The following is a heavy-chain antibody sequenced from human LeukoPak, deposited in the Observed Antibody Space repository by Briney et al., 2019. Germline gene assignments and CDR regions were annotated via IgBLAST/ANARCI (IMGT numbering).Heavy chain of an antibody. V-gene: IGHV1-69*01. Sequence: GASVKVSCKASGGSFSNSGISWVRQAPGQGLEWMGGIIPVFGTVKYAQKFQGRVTISADGSTSTVYMELRSLRSEDTAVYFCAREEVSMLVLGTYFDYWGQGTLVTVSS. CDR3: AREEVSMLVLGTYFDY. J-gene: IGHJ4*02. CDR2: IIPVFGTV. CDR1: GGSFSNSG. D-gene: IGHD3-22*01.